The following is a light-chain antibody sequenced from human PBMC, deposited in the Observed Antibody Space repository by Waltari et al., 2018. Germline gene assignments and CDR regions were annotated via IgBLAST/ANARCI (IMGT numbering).Light chain of an antibody. V-gene: IGKV1-39*01. Sequence: DIELTQSPSSLSASVGDRVTISCRASETINTNINWYQQKPGKPPKLLIYFASNLQSGVPLRFTGRGAGTDFTLTISDLQSEDFATYYCQQTHTRPATFGPGTRVDVK. CDR2: FAS. CDR3: QQTHTRPAT. J-gene: IGKJ3*01. CDR1: ETINTN.